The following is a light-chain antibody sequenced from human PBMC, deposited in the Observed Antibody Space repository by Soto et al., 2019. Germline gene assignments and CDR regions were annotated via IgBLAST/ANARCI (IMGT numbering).Light chain of an antibody. CDR1: QSVSSY. CDR3: QQRSNWRST. J-gene: IGKJ4*01. V-gene: IGKV3-11*01. Sequence: EIVLTQSPATLSLSPGARAPLSCRASQSVSSYLAWYQQKPGQAPRLLIYDASNRATGIPARFSGGGSGTDFTLTISNLEPEDFAVYFCQQRSNWRSTFGGGTKVDIK. CDR2: DAS.